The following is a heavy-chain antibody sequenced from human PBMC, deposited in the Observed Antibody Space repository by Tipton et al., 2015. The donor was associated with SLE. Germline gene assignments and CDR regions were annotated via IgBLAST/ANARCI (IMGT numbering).Heavy chain of an antibody. J-gene: IGHJ4*02. D-gene: IGHD1-26*01. CDR3: ARDTGATNAY. CDR1: GFTFSSYA. Sequence: QVQLVQSGGGVVQPGRSLRLSCAASGFTFSSYAMHWVRQAPGKGLEWVAFIRYHGSNKYYADSVKGRFTISRDNSKNTLYLQMNSLRAEDTAVYYCARDTGATNAYWGQGTLVTVSS. CDR2: IRYHGSNK. V-gene: IGHV3-30*02.